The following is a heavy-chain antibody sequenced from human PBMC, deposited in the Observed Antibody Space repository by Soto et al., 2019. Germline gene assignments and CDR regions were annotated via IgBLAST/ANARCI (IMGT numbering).Heavy chain of an antibody. V-gene: IGHV2-5*01. D-gene: IGHD3-3*01. CDR2: IYWNDDK. CDR3: AHNFRIYYYYGMDV. Sequence: SGLTLVNPTQTLTLTCTFSGFSLSTSGVGVGWIRQPPGKALEWLALIYWNDDKRYSPSLKSRLTITKDTSKNQVVLTMTNMDPVVTATYYCAHNFRIYYYYGMDVWGQGTTVTVSS. CDR1: GFSLSTSGVG. J-gene: IGHJ6*02.